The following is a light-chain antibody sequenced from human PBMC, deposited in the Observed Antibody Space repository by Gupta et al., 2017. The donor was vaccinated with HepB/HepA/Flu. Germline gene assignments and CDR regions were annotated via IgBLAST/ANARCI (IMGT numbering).Light chain of an antibody. CDR3: QQRDVLPIT. Sequence: VLTQSPDFQSVSPEGKVTITCRASQSVGTDLHWYRQKPGQSPMLLIKFASQSLSGVPPRIIGSGSGTYFTPTISSPRAEDAATYYCQQRDVLPITFGGGTKVEIK. V-gene: IGKV6-21*01. CDR2: FAS. CDR1: QSVGTD. J-gene: IGKJ4*01.